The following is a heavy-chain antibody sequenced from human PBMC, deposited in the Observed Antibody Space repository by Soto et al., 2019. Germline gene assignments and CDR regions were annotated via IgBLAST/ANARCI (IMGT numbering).Heavy chain of an antibody. V-gene: IGHV4-4*02. D-gene: IGHD1-7*01. J-gene: IGHJ4*02. CDR3: ASRDPGTSVDY. Sequence: AETLSLTCAVSGGSFTSNNWWTWVRQPPGQGLAWIGEIYRTGSTNYNPSLKSRVTISLDKSENQFSLKVTSLTAADTAVYYRASRDPGTSVDYWGQGTLVTVSS. CDR2: IYRTGST. CDR1: GGSFTSNNW.